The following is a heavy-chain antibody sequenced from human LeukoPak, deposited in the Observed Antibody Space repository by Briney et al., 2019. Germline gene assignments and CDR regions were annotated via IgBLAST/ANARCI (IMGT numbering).Heavy chain of an antibody. Sequence: SETLSLTCTVSGGSISSGGYYWSWIRQHPGTGLEWIGYIYYSGSTYYNPSLKSRVTISVDTSKNQFPLKLSSVTAADTAVYYCARDQRQLGFSFLDYWGQGTLVTVSS. CDR3: ARDQRQLGFSFLDY. V-gene: IGHV4-31*03. CDR2: IYYSGST. J-gene: IGHJ4*02. D-gene: IGHD6-6*01. CDR1: GGSISSGGYY.